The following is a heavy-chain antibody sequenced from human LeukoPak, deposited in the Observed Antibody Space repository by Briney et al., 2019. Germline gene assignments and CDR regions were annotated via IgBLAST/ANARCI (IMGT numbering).Heavy chain of an antibody. CDR1: GGSFSGYY. J-gene: IGHJ3*02. CDR2: INHSGST. CDR3: ARGRVGATADI. D-gene: IGHD1-26*01. V-gene: IGHV4-34*01. Sequence: SGTLSLTCAVYGGSFSGYYWSWIRQPPGKGLEWIGEINHSGSTNYNPSHKSRVTISVDTSKNQFSLKLSSVTAADTAVYYCARGRVGATADIWGQGTMVTVSS.